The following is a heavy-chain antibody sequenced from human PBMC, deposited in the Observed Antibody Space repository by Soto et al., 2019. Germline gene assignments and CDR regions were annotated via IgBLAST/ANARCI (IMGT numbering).Heavy chain of an antibody. CDR3: ASRSSGWYFDY. Sequence: EVQLLESGGGLVQPGGSLRLSCAASGFTFSSYAMSWVRQAPGKGLEWVSVISGSGGSTYYADSVKGRFTISRDNSKNTVYLQMNRLRAEDTAVYYCASRSSGWYFDYWGQGTLVTVSS. CDR2: ISGSGGST. J-gene: IGHJ4*02. D-gene: IGHD6-19*01. V-gene: IGHV3-23*01. CDR1: GFTFSSYA.